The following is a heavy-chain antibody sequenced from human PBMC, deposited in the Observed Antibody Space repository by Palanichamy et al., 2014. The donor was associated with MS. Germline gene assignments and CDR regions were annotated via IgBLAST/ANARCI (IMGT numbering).Heavy chain of an antibody. J-gene: IGHJ4*02. CDR1: GHTFTGYW. CDR2: INPNNGDT. D-gene: IGHD4-23*01. Sequence: QVQLVQSGAEVKKPGASVKVSCKASGHTFTGYWMHWVRQAPGQGLEWMGWINPNNGDTNYAQKFQGRVTMTMDTSISTAYMDLSRLRSDDTAVYFCAKSGHQRGVYGGNSKFDYWGQGTLVTVSS. CDR3: AKSGHQRGVYGGNSKFDY. V-gene: IGHV1-2*02.